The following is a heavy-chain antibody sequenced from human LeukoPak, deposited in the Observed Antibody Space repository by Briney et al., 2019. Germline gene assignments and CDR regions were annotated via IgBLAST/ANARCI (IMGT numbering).Heavy chain of an antibody. J-gene: IGHJ4*02. D-gene: IGHD2-21*02. CDR1: GGSISSGGYS. CDR2: IYHSGST. V-gene: IGHV4-30-2*01. Sequence: SETLSLTCAVSGGSISSGGYSWSWIRQPPGKGLEWIGYIYHSGSTYYNPSLKSRVTISVDRSKNQFSLKLSSVTAADTAVYYCARVNRVTGSENFDYWGQGTLVTVSS. CDR3: ARVNRVTGSENFDY.